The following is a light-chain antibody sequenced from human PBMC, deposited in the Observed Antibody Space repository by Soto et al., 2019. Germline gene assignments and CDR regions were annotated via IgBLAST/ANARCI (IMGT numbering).Light chain of an antibody. CDR3: QTWGTGEDWV. J-gene: IGLJ3*02. V-gene: IGLV4-69*01. CDR1: SGHSSYA. Sequence: QSVLTQSPSASASLGASVKLTCTLSSGHSSYAIAWHQQQPEKGPRYLMKLNSDGSHSKGDGIPDRFSGSSSGAERYLTISSLQSEDEADYYCQTWGTGEDWVFGGGTKVTVL. CDR2: LNSDGSH.